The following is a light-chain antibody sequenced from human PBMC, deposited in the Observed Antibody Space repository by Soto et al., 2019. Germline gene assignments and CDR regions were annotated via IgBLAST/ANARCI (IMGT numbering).Light chain of an antibody. J-gene: IGKJ1*01. Sequence: EIMLTQSPATLSLSPGERATLSFRASQSVSSYLAWYQQKPGQAPRLLIYDASIRAAGIPARFSASGSGTDFTLTISDVQPEDFALYYCHQRQSWPRTFGQGTKVDI. CDR2: DAS. CDR3: HQRQSWPRT. CDR1: QSVSSY. V-gene: IGKV3-11*01.